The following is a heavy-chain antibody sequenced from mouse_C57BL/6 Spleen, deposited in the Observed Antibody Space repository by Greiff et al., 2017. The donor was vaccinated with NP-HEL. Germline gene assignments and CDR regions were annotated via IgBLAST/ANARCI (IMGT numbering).Heavy chain of an antibody. J-gene: IGHJ4*01. Sequence: DVMLVESGGGLVKPGGSLKLSCAASGFTFSSYAMSWVRQTPEKRLEWVATISDGGSYTYYPDNVKGRFTISRDNAKNNLYLQMSHLKSEDTAMYYCARDYGNYGAMDYWGQGTSVTVSS. D-gene: IGHD2-1*01. CDR1: GFTFSSYA. CDR2: ISDGGSYT. V-gene: IGHV5-4*01. CDR3: ARDYGNYGAMDY.